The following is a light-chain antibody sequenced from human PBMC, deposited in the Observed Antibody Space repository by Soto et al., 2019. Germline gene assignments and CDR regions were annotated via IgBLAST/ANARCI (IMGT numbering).Light chain of an antibody. CDR2: DAS. V-gene: IGKV3-11*01. CDR3: QQRTNWLT. Sequence: EIVLTQSPATLSLSPGERVTLSCRASQNVSTYLAWYQQKPGQAPSLLIYDASDRATGIPARFSGSWSGTDFTLTISSPEPDDSAVYYCQQRTNWLTFGPGTKVDIK. J-gene: IGKJ3*01. CDR1: QNVSTY.